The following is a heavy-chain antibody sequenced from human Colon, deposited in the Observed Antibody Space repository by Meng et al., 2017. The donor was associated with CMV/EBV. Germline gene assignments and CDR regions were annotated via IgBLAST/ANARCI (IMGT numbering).Heavy chain of an antibody. J-gene: IGHJ5*02. CDR2: DNEGSGA. CDR3: ARDTPHSAFAP. CDR1: GFTFNKYW. V-gene: IGHV3-74*01. D-gene: IGHD2-15*01. Sequence: GESLKISCVASGFTFNKYWMHWVRQPPGGGAGMALTYDNEGSGAIYADSVRGRFTVSRDNARNTVYLHMNSLRDEDTAVYSCARDTPHSAFAPWGHGTLVTVSS.